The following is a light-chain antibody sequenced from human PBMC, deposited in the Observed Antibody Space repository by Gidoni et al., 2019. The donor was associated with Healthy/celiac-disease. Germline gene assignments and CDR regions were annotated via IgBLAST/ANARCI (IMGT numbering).Light chain of an antibody. CDR2: GAS. CDR1: QSVSSSY. Sequence: EFVLPHSPGTLSLSPGERATLSCRASQSVSSSYLAWHQQKPGQAPRLLIYGASSRATGIADRLSGSGSGTDFTITSSRLEDEDVAVYYWQQYGSAPRTFGQGTKVEIK. J-gene: IGKJ1*01. CDR3: QQYGSAPRT. V-gene: IGKV3-20*01.